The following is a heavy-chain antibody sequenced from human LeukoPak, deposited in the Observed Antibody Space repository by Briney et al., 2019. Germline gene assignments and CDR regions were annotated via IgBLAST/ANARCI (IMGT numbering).Heavy chain of an antibody. CDR3: AKDLRSDYYDSSGYEVDY. D-gene: IGHD3-22*01. Sequence: GGSLRLSCAASGFTFSSYGMHWVRQAPGKGLEWVAFIRYDGSNKYYADSVKGRFTISRDNSKNTLYLQMNSLRAEDTAVYYCAKDLRSDYYDSSGYEVDYWGQGTLVTVSS. V-gene: IGHV3-30*02. J-gene: IGHJ4*02. CDR1: GFTFSSYG. CDR2: IRYDGSNK.